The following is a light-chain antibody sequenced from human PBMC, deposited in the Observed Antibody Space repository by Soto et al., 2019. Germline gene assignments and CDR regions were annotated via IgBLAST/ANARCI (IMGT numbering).Light chain of an antibody. CDR3: SSYTSGSTLLV. J-gene: IGLJ2*01. Sequence: QSALTQPASVSGSPGQSITISCTGSSSDVGAYNYVSWYQQHPGKAPRLMIYDVSNRPSGVSNRFSGSKSGNTASLTISGLRAEDEADYYCSSYTSGSTLLVFGTGTKLTVL. CDR2: DVS. V-gene: IGLV2-14*01. CDR1: SSDVGAYNY.